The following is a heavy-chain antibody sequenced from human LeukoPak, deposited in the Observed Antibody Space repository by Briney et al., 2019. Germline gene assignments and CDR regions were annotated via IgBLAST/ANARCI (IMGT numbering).Heavy chain of an antibody. V-gene: IGHV4-34*01. CDR2: FNHSGST. CDR3: ARVLPRSSGWYGDYYYYMDV. Sequence: PSETLSLTCAVYGGSFSGYYWSWIRQPPGKGLEWIGEFNHSGSTNYNPSLKSRVTISVDTSKNQFSLKLSSVTAADTAVYYCARVLPRSSGWYGDYYYYMDVWGKGTTVTVSS. D-gene: IGHD6-19*01. CDR1: GGSFSGYY. J-gene: IGHJ6*03.